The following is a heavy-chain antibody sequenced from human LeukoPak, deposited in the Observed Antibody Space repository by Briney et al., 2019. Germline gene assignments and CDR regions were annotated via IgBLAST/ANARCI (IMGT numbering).Heavy chain of an antibody. CDR1: GLTFSSYW. J-gene: IGHJ6*03. D-gene: IGHD3-10*01. CDR2: INQDGGEK. CDR3: ARVGTAPDYYYYYYMDV. Sequence: GGSLRLSCVASGLTFSSYWMSWVRQAPGKGLEWVANINQDGGEKYYVDSVKGRFTISRDNAKSSLYLQMNSLRADDTAVYYCARVGTAPDYYYYYYMDVWGKGTTVTVSS. V-gene: IGHV3-7*01.